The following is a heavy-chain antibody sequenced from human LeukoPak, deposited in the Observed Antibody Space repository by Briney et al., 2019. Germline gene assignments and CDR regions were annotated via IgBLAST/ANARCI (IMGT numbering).Heavy chain of an antibody. CDR3: ARTRAPSNGRVLYYMDV. D-gene: IGHD2-2*01. CDR1: GFTFSSYS. Sequence: GGSLRLSCAASGFTFSSYSMNWVPQAPRKGLEWVASIISISSHIYYADSVKGRFTISRDNAKNSLYLQMNSLRAEDTAVYYCARTRAPSNGRVLYYMDVWGKGTTVTVSS. CDR2: IISISSHI. V-gene: IGHV3-21*01. J-gene: IGHJ6*03.